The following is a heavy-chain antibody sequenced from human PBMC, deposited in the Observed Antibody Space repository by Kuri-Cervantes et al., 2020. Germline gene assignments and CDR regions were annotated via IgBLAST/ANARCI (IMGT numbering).Heavy chain of an antibody. CDR1: GFTFSSYG. J-gene: IGHJ5*02. D-gene: IGHD5-18*01. CDR2: ISYDGSNK. V-gene: IGHV3-30*18. Sequence: GESLKISCAASGFTFSSYGMHWVRQAPGKGLEWVAVISYDGSNKYNADSVKGRFTISRDNSKNTLYLQMNSLRAEDTAVYYYAKDVFVDTAMAPLTWGQGTLVTVSS. CDR3: AKDVFVDTAMAPLT.